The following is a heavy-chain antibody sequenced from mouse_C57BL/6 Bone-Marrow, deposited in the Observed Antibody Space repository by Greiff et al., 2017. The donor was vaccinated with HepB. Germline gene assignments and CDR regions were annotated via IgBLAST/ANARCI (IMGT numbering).Heavy chain of an antibody. CDR2: ISSGGSYT. D-gene: IGHD2-3*01. CDR1: GFTFSSYG. V-gene: IGHV5-6*02. J-gene: IGHJ1*03. CDR3: ARRDGYYVDWYFDV. Sequence: EVKVVESGGDLVKPGGSLKLSCAASGFTFSSYGMSWVRQTPDKRLEWVATISSGGSYTYYPDSVKGRFTISRDNAKNTLYLQMSSLKSEDTAMYYCARRDGYYVDWYFDVWGTGTTVTVSS.